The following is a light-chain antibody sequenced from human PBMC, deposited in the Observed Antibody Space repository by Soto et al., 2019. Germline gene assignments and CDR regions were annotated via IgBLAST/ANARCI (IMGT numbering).Light chain of an antibody. Sequence: VVLTHSPVTLSLSPGEGATLSCRASQSVTSRYLAWYQQKPGQAPRLLIYGASNRATGIPDRFSGSGSGTEFTLSISRLGPEDFAMYYCPQYAGSLSRFGHRGKVDI. V-gene: IGKV3-20*01. CDR2: GAS. CDR3: PQYAGSLSR. CDR1: QSVTSRY. J-gene: IGKJ1*01.